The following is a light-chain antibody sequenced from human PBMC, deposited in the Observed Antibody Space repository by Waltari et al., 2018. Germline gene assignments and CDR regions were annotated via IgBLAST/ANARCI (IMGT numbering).Light chain of an antibody. Sequence: SCRASQSVGRSLAWYQQKPGQAPRLLIYDAFTRATGIADRFSGSGSGTDFSLTISRLDPEDFVVYYCQMYVRLPATFGQGTKVEIK. J-gene: IGKJ1*01. CDR2: DAF. CDR3: QMYVRLPAT. V-gene: IGKV3-20*01. CDR1: QSVGRS.